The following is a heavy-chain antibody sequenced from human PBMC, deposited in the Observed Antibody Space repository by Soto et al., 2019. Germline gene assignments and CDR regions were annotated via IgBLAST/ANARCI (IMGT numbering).Heavy chain of an antibody. J-gene: IGHJ4*02. D-gene: IGHD6-19*01. V-gene: IGHV3-21*01. Sequence: EVQLVESGGGLVKPGGSLRVSCAASGFTFSSYSMNWVRQAPGKGLEWVSSISGSSRYIYYADAVKGRFTISRDNAKNSLYLQMHSLRVEDTAVDYWETVTRSGWDWGQGTLVTVSS. CDR1: GFTFSSYS. CDR2: ISGSSRYI. CDR3: ETVTRSGWD.